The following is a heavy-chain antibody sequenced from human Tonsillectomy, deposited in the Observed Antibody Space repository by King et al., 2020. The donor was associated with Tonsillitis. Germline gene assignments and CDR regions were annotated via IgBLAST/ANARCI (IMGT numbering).Heavy chain of an antibody. J-gene: IGHJ6*02. CDR2: IYDSGST. CDR1: GGSISSGGYS. V-gene: IGHV4-30-4*07. Sequence: VQLQESGPGLVKPAQTLSLTCAVSGGSISSGGYSWSWIRQPPGKGLEWIGCIYDSGSTYSNPSLKSRVTISVDTSKNQFSLKLDSVTAADTAVYYCARVGYDFLTAYNGMDVWGQGTTVTVSS. CDR3: ARVGYDFLTAYNGMDV. D-gene: IGHD3-9*01.